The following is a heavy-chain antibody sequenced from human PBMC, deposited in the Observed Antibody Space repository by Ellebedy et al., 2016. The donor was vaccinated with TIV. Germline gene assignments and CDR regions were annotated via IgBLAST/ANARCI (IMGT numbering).Heavy chain of an antibody. J-gene: IGHJ6*02. CDR1: GYTFTGYY. Sequence: ASVKVSCXASGYTFTGYYMHWVRQAPGQGLEWMGWINPNSGGTNYAQKFQGWVTMTRDTSISTAYMELSRLRSDDTAVYYCARVRFPDFPTVQDYYYYGMDVWGQGTTVTVSS. CDR3: ARVRFPDFPTVQDYYYYGMDV. V-gene: IGHV1-2*04. CDR2: INPNSGGT. D-gene: IGHD4-17*01.